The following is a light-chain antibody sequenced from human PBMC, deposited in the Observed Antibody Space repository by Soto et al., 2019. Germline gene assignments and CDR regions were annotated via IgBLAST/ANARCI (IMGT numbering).Light chain of an antibody. CDR1: RSFASSY. Sequence: EIVLTQSPATLYLSPGERATLSCRASRSFASSYLAWYQHKPGQPPRRLIYAASSRATGIPDRFIGSVSGTHFTLTISRLEPDDSAVYYGHHYESSPPYTFGQGTKLEIK. CDR3: HHYESSPPYT. V-gene: IGKV3-20*01. J-gene: IGKJ2*01. CDR2: AAS.